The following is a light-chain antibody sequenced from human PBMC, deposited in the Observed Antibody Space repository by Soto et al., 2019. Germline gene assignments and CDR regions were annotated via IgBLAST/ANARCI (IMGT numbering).Light chain of an antibody. CDR2: TAS. J-gene: IGKJ1*01. Sequence: DIQMTQSPSTLSGSVGDRFTITCRASQSISSWMAWYQQRPGKAPKLLIYTASSLQSGVPSRFSGSGSGTEFTLTISSLQPDDFATYYCQQYHSWTFGQGTKVDIK. CDR1: QSISSW. CDR3: QQYHSWT. V-gene: IGKV1-5*03.